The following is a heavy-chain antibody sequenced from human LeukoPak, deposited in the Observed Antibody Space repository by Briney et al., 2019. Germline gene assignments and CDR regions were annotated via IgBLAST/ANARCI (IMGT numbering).Heavy chain of an antibody. D-gene: IGHD3-22*01. CDR2: IIPVYGTA. J-gene: IGHJ4*02. CDR1: GGTFSTYP. Sequence: ASVKVSCKASGGTFSTYPISWVRLAPGQGLEWMGGIIPVYGTATYAQNFQGRVTITADESTTTAYTELSSLRSEDTAVYYCASDGRVFEYYYDSSDYFTFFDYWGQGTLVTVSS. V-gene: IGHV1-69*13. CDR3: ASDGRVFEYYYDSSDYFTFFDY.